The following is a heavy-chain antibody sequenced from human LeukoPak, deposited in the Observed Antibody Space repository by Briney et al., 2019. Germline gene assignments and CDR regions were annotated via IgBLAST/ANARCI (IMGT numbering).Heavy chain of an antibody. Sequence: TLSLTCTVSGGSISSGGYYWSWIRQPPGKGLEWIGYIYYSGSTNYNPSLKSRVTISVDTSKNQFSLKLSSVTAADTAVYYCARHEVGYNYLDYWGQGTLVTVSS. CDR3: ARHEVGYNYLDY. CDR2: IYYSGST. J-gene: IGHJ4*02. CDR1: GGSISSGGYY. D-gene: IGHD5-24*01. V-gene: IGHV4-61*08.